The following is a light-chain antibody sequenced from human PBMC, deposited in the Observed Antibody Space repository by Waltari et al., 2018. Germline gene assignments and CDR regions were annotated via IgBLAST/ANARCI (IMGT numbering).Light chain of an antibody. V-gene: IGKV3-20*01. J-gene: IGKJ1*01. Sequence: EVVLTQYPGTLSLSPGGRATLSCRASQSVSKYLAWYQQRPGQAPRLLIYAASTRATGIPDRFSGSGSGTDFSLTISRLEPEDFAVYYCQNHERLPATFGQGTKVEIK. CDR2: AAS. CDR3: QNHERLPAT. CDR1: QSVSKY.